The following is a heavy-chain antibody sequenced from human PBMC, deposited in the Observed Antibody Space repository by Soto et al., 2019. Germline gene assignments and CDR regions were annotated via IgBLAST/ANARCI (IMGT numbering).Heavy chain of an antibody. CDR3: ARAPGSGYPDY. D-gene: IGHD5-12*01. Sequence: VASVKVSCKXSGYPFTHYHISWVRQAPGQGLEWMAIMNPSFGNTTYARKFQGRVTMTRDTSTRTVYMELSSLRSEDTAVYYCARAPGSGYPDYWGQGTLVTVSS. J-gene: IGHJ4*02. CDR2: MNPSFGNT. V-gene: IGHV1-46*01. CDR1: GYPFTHYH.